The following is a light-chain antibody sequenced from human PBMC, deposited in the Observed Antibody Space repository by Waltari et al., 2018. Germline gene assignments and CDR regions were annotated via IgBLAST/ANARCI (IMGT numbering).Light chain of an antibody. V-gene: IGKV1-5*03. CDR2: KAS. CDR3: QQYKSYSPLT. CDR1: ESIDTY. Sequence: DIQMTQSPSSLSASVGDRVTITCRASESIDTYLVWYQQKPGRAPTLLIYKASLLQNGVPSRFTGSGSGTEFTLTITSLQPGDFATYYCQQYKSYSPLTFGGGTKVEL. J-gene: IGKJ4*01.